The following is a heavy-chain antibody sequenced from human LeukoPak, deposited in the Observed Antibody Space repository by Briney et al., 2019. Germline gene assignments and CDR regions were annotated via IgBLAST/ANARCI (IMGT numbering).Heavy chain of an antibody. J-gene: IGHJ4*02. CDR2: IYTSGST. CDR1: GGSISSGSYF. D-gene: IGHD4-23*01. Sequence: SETLSLTCTVSGGSISSGSYFWSWIRQPAGKGLQWIGRIYTSGSTNYHPSLKSRVTRSVDTSKNQFSLKLSSVTAADTAVYYCARGSTVVTPVPLDYWGQGTLVTVSS. CDR3: ARGSTVVTPVPLDY. V-gene: IGHV4-61*02.